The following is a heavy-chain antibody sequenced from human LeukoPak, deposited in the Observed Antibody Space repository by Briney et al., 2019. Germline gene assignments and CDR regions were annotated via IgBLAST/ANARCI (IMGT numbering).Heavy chain of an antibody. CDR2: IWYDGSNK. D-gene: IGHD3-22*01. CDR1: GFTFSSYG. J-gene: IGHJ3*02. CDR3: AREGNYYDSSGYHDAFDI. V-gene: IGHV3-33*08. Sequence: PGGSLRLSCAASGFTFSSYGMHWVRQAPGKGLEWVAVIWYDGSNKYYADSVKGRFTISRDNSKNTLYLQMNSLRAEDTAVYYCAREGNYYDSSGYHDAFDIWGQGTMVTVSS.